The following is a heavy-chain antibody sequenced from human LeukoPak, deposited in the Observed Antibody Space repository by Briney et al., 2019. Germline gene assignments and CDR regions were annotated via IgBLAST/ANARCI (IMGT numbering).Heavy chain of an antibody. Sequence: SETLSLTCTVSGGSVSSSSYYWGWIRPPPGKGLEWIVSIYYSGCTYYNPSLKSRFTISVDTSKHQFSLRMSSVTAADTAVYYCARETIDITIIEVVRMGDAFDIWGQGTMVAVSS. CDR1: GGSVSSSSYY. D-gene: IGHD3-22*01. CDR2: IYYSGCT. CDR3: ARETIDITIIEVVRMGDAFDI. J-gene: IGHJ3*02. V-gene: IGHV4-39*07.